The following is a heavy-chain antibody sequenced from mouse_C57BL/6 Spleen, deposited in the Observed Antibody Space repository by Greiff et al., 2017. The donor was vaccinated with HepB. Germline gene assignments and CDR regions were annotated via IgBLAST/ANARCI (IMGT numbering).Heavy chain of an antibody. CDR3: SRNYGSSPDFDY. CDR1: GYTFTSYW. Sequence: VKLQQPGAELVKPGASVKLSCKASGYTFTSYWMHWVKQRPGQGLEWIGMIHPNSGSTNYNEKFKSKATLTVDKSSSTAYMQLSSLTSEDSAVYYCSRNYGSSPDFDYWGQGTTLTVSS. V-gene: IGHV1-64*01. CDR2: IHPNSGST. D-gene: IGHD1-1*01. J-gene: IGHJ2*01.